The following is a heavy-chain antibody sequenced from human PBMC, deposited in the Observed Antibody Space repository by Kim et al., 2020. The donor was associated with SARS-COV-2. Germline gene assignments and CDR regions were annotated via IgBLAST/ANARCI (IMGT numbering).Heavy chain of an antibody. D-gene: IGHD3-10*01. V-gene: IGHV1-8*01. J-gene: IGHJ4*02. Sequence: ASVKVSCKASGYTFTSYDINWVRQATGQGLEWMGWMNPNSGNTGYAQKFQGRVTMTRNTSISTANMELSSLRSEDTAVYYCARAVWFRELLPRYYFDYWGQGTLVTVSS. CDR1: GYTFTSYD. CDR2: MNPNSGNT. CDR3: ARAVWFRELLPRYYFDY.